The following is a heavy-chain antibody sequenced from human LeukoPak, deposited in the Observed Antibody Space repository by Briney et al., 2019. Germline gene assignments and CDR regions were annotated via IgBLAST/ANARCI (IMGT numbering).Heavy chain of an antibody. V-gene: IGHV4-4*02. CDR3: ARGSHDYVWGSYLNYYYYMDV. J-gene: IGHJ6*03. CDR2: IYHSGST. CDR1: GGSISSSNW. Sequence: PSGTLSLTCAVSGGSISSSNWWSWVRQPPGKGLERIGEIYHSGSTNYNPSLKSRVTISVDTSKNQFSLKLSSVTAADTAVYYCARGSHDYVWGSYLNYYYYMDVWGKGTTVTISS. D-gene: IGHD3-16*02.